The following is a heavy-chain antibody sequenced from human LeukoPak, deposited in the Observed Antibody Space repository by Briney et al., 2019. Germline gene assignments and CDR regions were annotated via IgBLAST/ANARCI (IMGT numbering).Heavy chain of an antibody. J-gene: IGHJ4*02. Sequence: ASVKLSCKASGYTFTGYYMHWVRQAPGQGLEWMGWINPNSGGTNYAQKFQGRVTMTRDTSISTAYMELSRLRSDDTAVYYCARVDDSGWYIWRDYWGQGTLVTVSS. V-gene: IGHV1-2*02. CDR3: ARVDDSGWYIWRDY. CDR1: GYTFTGYY. CDR2: INPNSGGT. D-gene: IGHD6-19*01.